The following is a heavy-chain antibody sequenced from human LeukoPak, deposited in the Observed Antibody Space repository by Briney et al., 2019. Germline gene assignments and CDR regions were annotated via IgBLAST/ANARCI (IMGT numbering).Heavy chain of an antibody. V-gene: IGHV4-39*07. D-gene: IGHD1-1*01. J-gene: IGHJ5*02. CDR3: ARDISQLNWFDP. CDR2: IYYSGST. Sequence: SETLSLTCTVSGGSISSSSYYWGWIRQPPGKGLEWIGSIYYSGSTYYNPSLKSRVTISVDTSKNQFSLKLSSVTAADTAVYYCARDISQLNWFDPWGQGTLVTVSS. CDR1: GGSISSSSYY.